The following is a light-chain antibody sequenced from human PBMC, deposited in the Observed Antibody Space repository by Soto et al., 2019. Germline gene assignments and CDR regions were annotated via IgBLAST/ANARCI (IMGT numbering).Light chain of an antibody. CDR3: QKYHAAPWT. CDR1: QGIGNY. V-gene: IGKV1-27*01. Sequence: DIQRTQSPSSPSASVGDRVTITCRASQGIGNYLAWFQQKPGKVPKLLIHGASTLQSGVPSRFRGSGAGTEFALTIKSVQPEDVATYYCQKYHAAPWTFVQGTNVEIK. CDR2: GAS. J-gene: IGKJ1*01.